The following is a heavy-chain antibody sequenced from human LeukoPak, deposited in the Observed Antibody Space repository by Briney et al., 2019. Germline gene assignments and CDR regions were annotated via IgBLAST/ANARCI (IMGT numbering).Heavy chain of an antibody. CDR3: ASMFWSGYPPGDY. CDR2: ISSSGSTI. J-gene: IGHJ4*02. D-gene: IGHD3-3*01. V-gene: IGHV3-11*01. CDR1: GFTFSDYY. Sequence: GGSLRLSCAASGFTFSDYYMSWIRQAPGKGLEWVSYISSSGSTIYYADSVNGRFTISRDNAKNSLYLQMNSLRAEDTAVYYCASMFWSGYPPGDYWGQGTLVTVSS.